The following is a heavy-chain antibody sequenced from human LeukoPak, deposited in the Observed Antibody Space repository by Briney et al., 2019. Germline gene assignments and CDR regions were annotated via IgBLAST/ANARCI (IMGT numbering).Heavy chain of an antibody. Sequence: APVKVSCKASGYTFTSYDISWVRQATGQGLEWMGWMNPNSGNAGYAQRLQGRVTMTRNNSISTAYMELTSLRSEDTAVYYCGRPLQRGSWTQRALDYWGQGTLVTVSS. D-gene: IGHD3-10*01. J-gene: IGHJ4*02. CDR3: GRPLQRGSWTQRALDY. V-gene: IGHV1-8*01. CDR1: GYTFTSYD. CDR2: MNPNSGNA.